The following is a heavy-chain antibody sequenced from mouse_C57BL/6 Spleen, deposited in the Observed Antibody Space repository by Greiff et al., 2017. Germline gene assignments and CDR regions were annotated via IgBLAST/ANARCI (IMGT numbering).Heavy chain of an antibody. CDR3: ARGYADAMDD. Sequence: QVQLQQSGAELVKPGASVKISCKASGYAFSSYWMNWVKQRPGKGLEWIGQFYPGDGDTNYNGKFKGKATLTADKSSSTAYMQLSRLTSEDSAVYFCARGYADAMDDRGQGASVTVAS. D-gene: IGHD2-14*01. J-gene: IGHJ4*01. CDR1: GYAFSSYW. V-gene: IGHV1-80*01. CDR2: FYPGDGDT.